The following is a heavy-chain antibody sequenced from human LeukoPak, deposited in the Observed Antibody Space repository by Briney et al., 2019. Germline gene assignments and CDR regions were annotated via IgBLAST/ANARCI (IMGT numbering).Heavy chain of an antibody. CDR1: GFTVSSNY. Sequence: GGSLRLSCAASGFTVSSNYMSWVRQAPGKGLEWVSAISGSGGSTYYADSVKGRFTISRDNSKNTLYLQMNSLRAEDTAVYYCAKGWADTAMGTFDYWGQGTLVTVSS. CDR2: ISGSGGST. V-gene: IGHV3-23*01. CDR3: AKGWADTAMGTFDY. J-gene: IGHJ4*02. D-gene: IGHD5-18*01.